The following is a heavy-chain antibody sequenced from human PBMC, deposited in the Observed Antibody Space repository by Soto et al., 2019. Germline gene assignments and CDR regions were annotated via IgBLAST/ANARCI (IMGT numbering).Heavy chain of an antibody. D-gene: IGHD3-16*02. Sequence: SETLSLTCTVSGGSISSGGYYWSWIRQHPGKGLEWIGYIYYSGSTYYNPSLKSRVTISVDTSKNQFSLKLSSVTAADTAVYYCARGGRLSNWFDPWGQGTLVTVPS. CDR3: ARGGRLSNWFDP. V-gene: IGHV4-31*03. CDR1: GGSISSGGYY. J-gene: IGHJ5*02. CDR2: IYYSGST.